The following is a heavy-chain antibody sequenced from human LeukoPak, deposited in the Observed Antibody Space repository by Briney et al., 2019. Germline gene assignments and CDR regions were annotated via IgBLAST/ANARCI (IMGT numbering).Heavy chain of an antibody. Sequence: PGRSLRLSCAASGFTFSSYGMHWVRQAPGKGLEWVSLIGSVGESTYYADSVKGRFTISRDNVNHTLFLQMNSLRVEDTAMYYCVKDIQLSTWGLGTMVTVPS. CDR1: GFTFSSYG. CDR3: VKDIQLST. D-gene: IGHD5-24*01. CDR2: IGSVGEST. V-gene: IGHV3-23*01. J-gene: IGHJ3*01.